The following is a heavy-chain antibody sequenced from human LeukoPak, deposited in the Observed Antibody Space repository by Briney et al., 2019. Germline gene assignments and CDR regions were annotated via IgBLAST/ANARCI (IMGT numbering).Heavy chain of an antibody. CDR1: GYTFTGYY. CDR2: INPNSGST. V-gene: IGHV1-2*06. D-gene: IGHD3-10*01. Sequence: ASVKVSCKASGYTFTGYYMHWVRQAPGQGLEWMGRINPNSGSTNYAQKFQGRVTMTRDTSISTAYMELSRLRSDDTAVYYCAREGTYYYGSGSFDYWGQGTLVTVSS. CDR3: AREGTYYYGSGSFDY. J-gene: IGHJ4*02.